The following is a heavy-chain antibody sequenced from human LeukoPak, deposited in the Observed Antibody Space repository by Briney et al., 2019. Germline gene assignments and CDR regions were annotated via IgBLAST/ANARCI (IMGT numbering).Heavy chain of an antibody. CDR3: ANLGVTTVRGVNYDAFDI. CDR2: IKQDGSEK. J-gene: IGHJ3*02. CDR1: GFTFSSYW. D-gene: IGHD3-10*01. V-gene: IGHV3-7*01. Sequence: PGGSLRLSCAASGFTFSSYWMSWVRQAPGKGLEWVANIKQDGSEKYYVDSVKGRFTISRDNAKNSLYLQMNSLRAEDTAVYYCANLGVTTVRGVNYDAFDIWGQGTMVTVSS.